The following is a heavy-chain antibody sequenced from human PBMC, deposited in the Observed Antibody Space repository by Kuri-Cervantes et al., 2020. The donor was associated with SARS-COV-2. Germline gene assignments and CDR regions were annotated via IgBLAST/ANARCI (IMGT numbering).Heavy chain of an antibody. V-gene: IGHV4-38-2*01. J-gene: IGHJ4*02. D-gene: IGHD2-8*01. Sequence: ESLKISCAVSGYSISSGYYWGWIRQPPGKGLEWIGSIYHSGSTYYNPSLKSRVTISVDTSKNQFSLKLSSVTAADTAVYYCARALYLVDYWGQGTLVTVSS. CDR3: ARALYLVDY. CDR1: GYSISSGYY. CDR2: IYHSGST.